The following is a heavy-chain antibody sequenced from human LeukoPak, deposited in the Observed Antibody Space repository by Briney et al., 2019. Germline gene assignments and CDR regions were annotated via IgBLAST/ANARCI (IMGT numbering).Heavy chain of an antibody. CDR1: GSTVSSNY. Sequence: AGGSLRLSCAASGSTVSSNYMSWVRQAPGTGLEWVSVIYSGGSTNYAASVRGRFTISRDNSKNTLYLQMNCLRAEDTAVYYCARGRYEFSAAMDVWGQGTTVTVSS. CDR3: ARGRYEFSAAMDV. J-gene: IGHJ6*02. D-gene: IGHD5-12*01. CDR2: IYSGGST. V-gene: IGHV3-53*01.